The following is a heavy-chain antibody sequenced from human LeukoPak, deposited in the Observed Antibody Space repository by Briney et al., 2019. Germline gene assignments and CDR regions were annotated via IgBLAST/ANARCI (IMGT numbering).Heavy chain of an antibody. CDR3: AREGVVPAATMDY. D-gene: IGHD2-2*01. CDR2: IIPIFGTA. CDR1: GGTFSSYA. J-gene: IGHJ4*02. V-gene: IGHV1-69*01. Sequence: SVKVSCKASGGTFSSYAISWVRQAPGQGLEWMGGIIPIFGTANYAQKFQGRVTITADESTSTAYMELSSLRSEDTAVYYCAREGVVPAATMDYWGQGTLVTVSS.